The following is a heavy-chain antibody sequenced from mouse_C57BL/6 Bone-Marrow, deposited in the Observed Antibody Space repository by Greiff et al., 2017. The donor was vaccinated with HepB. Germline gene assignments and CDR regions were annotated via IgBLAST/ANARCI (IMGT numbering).Heavy chain of an antibody. CDR2: IDPSDSYT. V-gene: IGHV1-69*01. CDR3: VKMSATGAMDY. CDR1: GYTFTSYW. J-gene: IGHJ4*01. D-gene: IGHD1-1*01. Sequence: VQLQQPGAELVMPGASVKLSCKASGYTFTSYWMHWVKQRPGQGLEWIGEIDPSDSYTHYNQKFKGKSTLTVDKSSSTAYMQLSSLTSEDSAVYYCVKMSATGAMDYWGQGTSVTVSS.